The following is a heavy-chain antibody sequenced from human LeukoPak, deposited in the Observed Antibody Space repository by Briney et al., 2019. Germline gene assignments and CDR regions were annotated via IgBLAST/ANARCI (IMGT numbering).Heavy chain of an antibody. CDR1: GYTFTSYD. CDR3: ARSDPYYYDRSGYPKNDY. D-gene: IGHD3-22*01. Sequence: ASVKVSCETSGYTFTSYDINWVRQATGQGLEWMGWMNPNSGNTGYAQKFQGRVTMTRNTSISTAYMELSSLRPEDTAFYYCARSDPYYYDRSGYPKNDYWGQGTLVTVSS. CDR2: MNPNSGNT. V-gene: IGHV1-8*01. J-gene: IGHJ4*02.